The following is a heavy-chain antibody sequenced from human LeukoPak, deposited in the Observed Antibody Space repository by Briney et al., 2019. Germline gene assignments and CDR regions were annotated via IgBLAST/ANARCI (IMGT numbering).Heavy chain of an antibody. V-gene: IGHV1-2*02. Sequence: GASVKVSCKASGYTFTGYYMHWVRQAPGQGLEWMGWINPNSGGTNYAQKFQGRVTMTRDTSISTAYMELSRLRSDDTAVYYCAREGPACGGGCYSFDYWGQGTLVTASS. D-gene: IGHD2-21*02. CDR1: GYTFTGYY. J-gene: IGHJ4*02. CDR3: AREGPACGGGCYSFDY. CDR2: INPNSGGT.